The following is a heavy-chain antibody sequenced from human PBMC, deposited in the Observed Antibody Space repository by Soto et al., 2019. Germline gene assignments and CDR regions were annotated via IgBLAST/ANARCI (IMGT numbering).Heavy chain of an antibody. CDR3: ARVYCSSTSCYTGPNWFDP. J-gene: IGHJ5*02. CDR2: IYYSGST. V-gene: IGHV4-31*03. Sequence: PSETLSLTCTVSGGSISSGGYYWSWIRQHPGKGLEWIGYIYYSGSTYYNPSLKSRVTISVDTSKNQFSLKLSSVTAADTAVYYCARVYCSSTSCYTGPNWFDPWGQGTLVTVSS. D-gene: IGHD2-2*02. CDR1: GGSISSGGYY.